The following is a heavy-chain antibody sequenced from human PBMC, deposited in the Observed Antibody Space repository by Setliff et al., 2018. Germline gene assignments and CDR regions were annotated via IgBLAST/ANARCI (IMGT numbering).Heavy chain of an antibody. CDR2: ISGSGGST. CDR1: GFTFSSYA. CDR3: AKQGDYIDLLKGFIFYYGMDV. Sequence: GSLRLSCAASGFTFSSYAMSWVRQAPGKGLEWVSAISGSGGSTYYADYVKGRFTISRDNSKNTLYLQMNSLRAEVTAVYYCAKQGDYIDLLKGFIFYYGMDVWGQGTTVTVSS. D-gene: IGHD3-9*01. J-gene: IGHJ6*02. V-gene: IGHV3-23*01.